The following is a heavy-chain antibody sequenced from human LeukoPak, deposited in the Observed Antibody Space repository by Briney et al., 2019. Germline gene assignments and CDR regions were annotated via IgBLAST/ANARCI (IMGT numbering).Heavy chain of an antibody. V-gene: IGHV1-18*01. CDR2: ISGYNGDT. Sequence: ASVKVSCKAFGFSFASFGFNWLRQAPGQGLEWMGWISGYNGDTNYAQKFKATVAMTTETSTSTVYMEMRSLRSDDTAIYYCARGTWNEVPRPYSFDAWGQGTLVTVSS. J-gene: IGHJ4*02. D-gene: IGHD1-1*01. CDR1: GFSFASFG. CDR3: ARGTWNEVPRPYSFDA.